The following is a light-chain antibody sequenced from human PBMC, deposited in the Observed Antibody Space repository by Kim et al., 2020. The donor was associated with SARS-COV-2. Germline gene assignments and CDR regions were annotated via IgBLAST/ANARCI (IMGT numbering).Light chain of an antibody. CDR1: NSNIGNNY. J-gene: IGLJ1*01. V-gene: IGLV1-51*01. CDR2: HNG. Sequence: GKKVPITCSGRNSNIGNNYVSWYQQLPGTAPKLLIYHNGKRPSGIPDRFSVSKSGASATLVITGLHTGDEADYYCGTWDSDLSAYVFGAGTKVTVL. CDR3: GTWDSDLSAYV.